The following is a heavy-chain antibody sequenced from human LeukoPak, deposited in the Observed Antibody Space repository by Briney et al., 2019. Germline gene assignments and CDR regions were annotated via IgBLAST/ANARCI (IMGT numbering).Heavy chain of an antibody. J-gene: IGHJ4*02. CDR2: IKQDGSEK. CDR1: GFTFSSYW. D-gene: IGHD2-21*02. CDR3: ARDQKIGHIVVVTAI. V-gene: IGHV3-7*03. Sequence: PGGSLRLACAASGFTFSSYWMRWVRQAPGKGLEWVANIKQDGSEKNYVDSVKGRLTISRDNSKNTLYLQMNSLRAEDTAVYYCARDQKIGHIVVVTAIWGQGTLVTVPS.